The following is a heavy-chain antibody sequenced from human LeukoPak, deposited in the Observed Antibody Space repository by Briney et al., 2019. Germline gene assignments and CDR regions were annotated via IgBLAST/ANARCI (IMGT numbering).Heavy chain of an antibody. J-gene: IGHJ4*02. Sequence: GGSLRLSCAVSGFTFSDAWMSWVRQSPGEGLEWVGRIKTKTEGETTDYAAPVKGRFTISRDDSKNTLYLQMNSLRAEDTAVYYCARVVTYYYDSSGPTFDYWGQGTLVTVSS. CDR1: GFTFSDAW. CDR3: ARVVTYYYDSSGPTFDY. V-gene: IGHV3-15*01. CDR2: IKTKTEGETT. D-gene: IGHD3-22*01.